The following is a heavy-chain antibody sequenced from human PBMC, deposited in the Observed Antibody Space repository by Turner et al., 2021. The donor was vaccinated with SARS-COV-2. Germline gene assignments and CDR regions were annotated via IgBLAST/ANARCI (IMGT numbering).Heavy chain of an antibody. CDR2: IYYSGST. J-gene: IGHJ6*02. Sequence: QVQLVESGGGLAKPGGSLRLSCAASGFTFSDYYMSWIRQAPGKGLEWIGSIYYSGSTYYNPSLKSRVTISVDTSKNQFSLKLSSVTAADTAVYYCAGEEVVFRASHTLYYYGMDVWGQGTTVTVSS. V-gene: IGHV4-59*05. D-gene: IGHD3-22*01. CDR3: AGEEVVFRASHTLYYYGMDV. CDR1: GFTFSDYY.